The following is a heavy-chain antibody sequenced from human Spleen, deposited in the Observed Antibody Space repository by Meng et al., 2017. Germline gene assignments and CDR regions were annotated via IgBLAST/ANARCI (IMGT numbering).Heavy chain of an antibody. D-gene: IGHD5-24*01. CDR1: GFTFSNAA. CDR3: ANVWLQLDSPYYFDS. CDR2: ISGSGGST. J-gene: IGHJ4*02. Sequence: GGSLRLSCAVSGFTFSNAAMSWVRQAPGKGLEWVSAISGSGGSTYYADSVKGRFTISRDNSKNTLYLQMDSLRAEDTAVYYCANVWLQLDSPYYFDSWGQGTLVTVSS. V-gene: IGHV3-23*01.